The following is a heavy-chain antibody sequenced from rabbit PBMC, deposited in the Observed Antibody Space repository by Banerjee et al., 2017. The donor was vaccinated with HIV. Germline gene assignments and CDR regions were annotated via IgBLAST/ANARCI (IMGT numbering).Heavy chain of an antibody. V-gene: IGHV1S47*01. CDR2: ISTGDGIT. J-gene: IGHJ4*01. CDR3: VRRRYGYYFSL. Sequence: QEQLVETGGGLVQPGGSLTLSCKASGFDFSNYHMCWVRQAPGKGLEWIGFISTGDGITYYASWVNGRFSISSDNAQNTVSLQMTSLTAADTATYFCVRRRYGYYFSLWGPGTLVTVS. D-gene: IGHD6-1*01. CDR1: GFDFSNYH.